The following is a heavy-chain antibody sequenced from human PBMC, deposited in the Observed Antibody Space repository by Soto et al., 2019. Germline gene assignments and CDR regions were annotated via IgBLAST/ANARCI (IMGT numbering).Heavy chain of an antibody. V-gene: IGHV1-24*01. CDR1: GYTLTELS. J-gene: IGHJ4*02. Sequence: ASVKVSCKVSGYTLTELSMHWVRQAPGKGLEWMGGFDPEDGETIYAQKFQGRVTMTEDTSTDTAYMELSSLRSEDTAVYYCVTLPLDAVVPLAYWGQGTLITVS. CDR3: VTLPLDAVVPLAY. CDR2: FDPEDGET. D-gene: IGHD2-15*01.